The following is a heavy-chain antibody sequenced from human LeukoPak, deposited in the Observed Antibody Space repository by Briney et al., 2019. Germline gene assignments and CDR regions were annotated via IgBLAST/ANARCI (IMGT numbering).Heavy chain of an antibody. CDR3: ARQGYYDSSGQIDY. J-gene: IGHJ4*02. V-gene: IGHV3-74*03. CDR2: INSDGSGT. CDR1: GFTFSNYW. Sequence: GGSLRLSCAASGFTFSNYWMHWVRQAPGKGLVWVSHINSDGSGTTYADSVKGRFTISRDNAKNTLYLQMNSLRAVDTAVYYCARQGYYDSSGQIDYWGQGTLVTVSS. D-gene: IGHD3-22*01.